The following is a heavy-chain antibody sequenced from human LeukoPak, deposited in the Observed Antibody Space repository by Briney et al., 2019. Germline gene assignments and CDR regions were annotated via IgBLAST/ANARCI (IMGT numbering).Heavy chain of an antibody. CDR3: ARENDFEI. CDR1: GGSISSDH. CDR2: IYYSGST. J-gene: IGHJ3*02. Sequence: SETLSLTCTVSGGSISSDHWNWIRQPPGKGLEWIGCIYYSGSTYYNPSLKSRVTISVDMSKSQFSLRLTSVTAADTAVYYCARENDFEISGQGTLVTVSS. V-gene: IGHV4-59*01.